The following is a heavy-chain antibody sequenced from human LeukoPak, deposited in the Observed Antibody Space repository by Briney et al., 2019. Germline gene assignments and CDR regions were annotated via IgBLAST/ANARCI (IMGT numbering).Heavy chain of an antibody. CDR2: INPNSGGT. J-gene: IGHJ4*02. D-gene: IGHD2-15*01. V-gene: IGHV1-2*02. CDR3: AREGYYSGGACLDY. CDR1: GYTFTGYY. Sequence: ASVKVSCKASGYTFTGYYVNWVRQAPGQGLEWMGWINPNSGGTNYAQKFQGRVTMTRDTPISTAYMELSRLRSDDTAVYYCAREGYYSGGACLDYWGQGTLVTVSS.